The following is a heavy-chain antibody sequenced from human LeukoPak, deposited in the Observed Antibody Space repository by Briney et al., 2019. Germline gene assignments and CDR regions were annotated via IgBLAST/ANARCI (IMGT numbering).Heavy chain of an antibody. Sequence: SVKVSCKASGGAFSNYATSWVRQAPGQGLEWMGGIIPLFRTPNYAQRFLGRVTITADESTNTVFMELMSLTSDDTATYFCATXXXXNSYYLRDFDYWGQGTLVTVSS. CDR2: IIPLFRTP. D-gene: IGHD3-10*01. J-gene: IGHJ4*02. CDR3: ATXXXXNSYYLRDFDY. V-gene: IGHV1-69*13. CDR1: GGAFSNYA.